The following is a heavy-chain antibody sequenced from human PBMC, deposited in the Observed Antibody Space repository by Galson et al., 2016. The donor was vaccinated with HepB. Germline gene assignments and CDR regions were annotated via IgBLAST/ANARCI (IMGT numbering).Heavy chain of an antibody. CDR1: GGSINNYY. D-gene: IGHD1-26*01. Sequence: SETLSLTCSVSGGSINNYYWSWIRQPPGKGLEWIGYIFSTGATKYSPSLKSRVTISIDTSQNEFSLKLTSMTAADTAVYYCVRVGDASGTFYPYYYFDSWGQGILVTVSS. J-gene: IGHJ4*02. V-gene: IGHV4-59*13. CDR2: IFSTGAT. CDR3: VRVGDASGTFYPYYYFDS.